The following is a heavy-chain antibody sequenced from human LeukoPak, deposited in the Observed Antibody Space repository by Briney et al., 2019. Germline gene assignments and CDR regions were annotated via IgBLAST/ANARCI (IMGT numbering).Heavy chain of an antibody. D-gene: IGHD6-19*01. Sequence: GGSLRLSCAVSGFTFSKYAMNWVRQGPGKGLEWVSGIGASGGTTYYADSVQGRFTISRDNCKNTLYLQLNRLSADDTGVYFCAKDLEAVAGTIVNDYWGQGTLVTVSS. CDR1: GFTFSKYA. J-gene: IGHJ4*02. CDR2: IGASGGTT. CDR3: AKDLEAVAGTIVNDY. V-gene: IGHV3-23*01.